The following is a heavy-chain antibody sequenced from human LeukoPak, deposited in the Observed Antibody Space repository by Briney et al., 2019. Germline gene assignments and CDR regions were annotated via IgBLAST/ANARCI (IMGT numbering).Heavy chain of an antibody. Sequence: PGRSLRLSCAASGFTFSSYAMHWVRQAPGKGLEWVAVISYDGSNKYYADSVKGRFIISRDNSKNTLYLQMNSLRAEDTAVYYCARDGGSYPSVYYFDYWGQGTLVTVSS. J-gene: IGHJ4*02. CDR3: ARDGGSYPSVYYFDY. CDR1: GFTFSSYA. CDR2: ISYDGSNK. V-gene: IGHV3-30*04. D-gene: IGHD1-26*01.